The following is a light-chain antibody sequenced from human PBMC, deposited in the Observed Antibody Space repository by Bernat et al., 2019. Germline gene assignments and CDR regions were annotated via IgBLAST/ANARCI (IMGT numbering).Light chain of an antibody. CDR2: LGS. J-gene: IGKJ5*01. V-gene: IGKV2-28*01. Sequence: DIVMTQSPLSLAVTPGEPASISCRSSQSLLLSNGYNYLDRYLQRPGQSPQLLIYLGSNRAPGVPHRFSGSGSGTDFTLEISRVEAEDVGIYYCMQALQTPTFGQGTRLETK. CDR3: MQALQTPT. CDR1: QSLLLSNGYNY.